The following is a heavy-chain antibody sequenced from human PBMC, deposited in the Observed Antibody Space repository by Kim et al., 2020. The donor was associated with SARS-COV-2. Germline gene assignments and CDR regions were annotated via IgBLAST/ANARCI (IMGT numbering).Heavy chain of an antibody. V-gene: IGHV3-9*01. J-gene: IGHJ3*02. Sequence: GGSLRLSCAASGFSFDDYAMHWVRQAPGKGLEWVSGISWDSGNIGYADSVKGRFTISRDNAKNSLYLQMNSLRAEDTALYYCAKDLVVRVLDAFDIWGQG. D-gene: IGHD3-22*01. CDR1: GFSFDDYA. CDR2: ISWDSGNI. CDR3: AKDLVVRVLDAFDI.